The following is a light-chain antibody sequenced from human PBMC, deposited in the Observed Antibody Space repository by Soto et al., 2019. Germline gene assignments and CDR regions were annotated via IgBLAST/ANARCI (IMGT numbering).Light chain of an antibody. CDR2: EVS. V-gene: IGLV2-14*01. CDR1: SSDVGGYNY. CDR3: SSFTSSSTRV. Sequence: QSALTQPASVSGSPGQSITISCTGTSSDVGGYNYVSWYQQHPGKAPKLMIYEVSNRPSGVSNRFSGSKSGNTASLTISGLRAEDEADYYCSSFTSSSTRVFGGETKLTVL. J-gene: IGLJ3*02.